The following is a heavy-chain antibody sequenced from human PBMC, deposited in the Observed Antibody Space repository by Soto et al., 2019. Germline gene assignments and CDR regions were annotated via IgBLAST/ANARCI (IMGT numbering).Heavy chain of an antibody. CDR1: GYTFANHG. Sequence: GASVKVSCKASGYTFANHGFTWVRQAPGHGLEWMGWISTYNSNTYYAQKFQGRVSMTTDTSTSTVYMELRNLRSDDTAVYYCARDLGLTNYYVSGSNYMAFYYWGQGTLVTVSS. CDR2: ISTYNSNT. J-gene: IGHJ4*02. CDR3: ARDLGLTNYYVSGSNYMAFYY. D-gene: IGHD3-10*01. V-gene: IGHV1-18*01.